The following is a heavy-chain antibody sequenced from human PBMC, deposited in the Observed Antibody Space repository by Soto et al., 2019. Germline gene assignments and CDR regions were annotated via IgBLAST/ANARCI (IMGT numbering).Heavy chain of an antibody. D-gene: IGHD2-15*01. J-gene: IGHJ6*03. CDR3: AKDIVVVVAASNSLYYYYYMDV. V-gene: IGHV3-9*01. CDR2: ISWNSGSI. Sequence: GGSLRLSCAASGFTFDDYAMHWVRQAPGKGLEWVSGISWNSGSIGYADSVKGRFTISRDNAKNSLYLQMNSLRAEDTALYYCAKDIVVVVAASNSLYYYYYMDVWGKGTTVTVSS. CDR1: GFTFDDYA.